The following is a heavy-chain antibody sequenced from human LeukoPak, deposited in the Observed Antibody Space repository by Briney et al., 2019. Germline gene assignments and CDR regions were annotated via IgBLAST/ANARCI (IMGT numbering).Heavy chain of an antibody. CDR3: ARVPYVFDL. J-gene: IGHJ3*01. CDR2: INRDGRST. Sequence: GGSLRLSCAASGFTFSNYWMHWVRQAPGKGLVWVSRINRDGRSTDYLDSVKGRFTISRDNARNTLYLQMNSLRAEDTAVYYCARVPYVFDLWGQGTMVTVSS. CDR1: GFTFSNYW. V-gene: IGHV3-74*01.